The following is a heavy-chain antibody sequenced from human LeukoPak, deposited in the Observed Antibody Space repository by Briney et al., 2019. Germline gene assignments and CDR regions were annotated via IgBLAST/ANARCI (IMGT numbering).Heavy chain of an antibody. CDR3: ARHRSYGYDAFDI. V-gene: IGHV5-51*01. Sequence: GESLKISCKGSGYNFNTYWVAWVRQLPGKGLEWMGIIRPMNSDMRYSPSFQGQVTISADRSINTAYLQWSSLKASDTAVYYCARHRSYGYDAFDIWGQGTMVTVSS. J-gene: IGHJ3*02. CDR1: GYNFNTYW. CDR2: IRPMNSDM. D-gene: IGHD5-18*01.